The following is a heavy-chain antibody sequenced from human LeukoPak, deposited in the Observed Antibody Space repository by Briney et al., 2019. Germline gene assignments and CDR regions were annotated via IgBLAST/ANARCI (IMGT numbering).Heavy chain of an antibody. CDR1: GGTFSSYA. CDR2: IIPIFGTA. J-gene: IGHJ4*02. CDR3: ARPLDSYFDY. V-gene: IGHV1-69*05. Sequence: ASVKVSCKASGGTFSSYAISWVRQAPGQGLEWMGGIIPIFGTANYAQKLQGRVTMTTDTSTSTAYMELRGLRSDDTAVYYCARPLDSYFDYWGQGTLVTVSS.